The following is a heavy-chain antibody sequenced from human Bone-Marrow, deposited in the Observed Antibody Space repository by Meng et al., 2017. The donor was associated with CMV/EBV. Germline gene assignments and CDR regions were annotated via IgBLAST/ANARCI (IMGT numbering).Heavy chain of an antibody. CDR2: INHSGST. D-gene: IGHD6-19*01. CDR3: AREGHNSSGWSR. J-gene: IGHJ4*02. CDR1: GGSFSGYY. V-gene: IGHV4-34*01. Sequence: VLQQPWGAGMLKPPETLSLTCAVYGGSFSGYYWSWIRQPPGKGLEWIGEINHSGSTNYNPSLKSRVTISVDTSKNQFSLKLSSVTAADTAVYYCAREGHNSSGWSRWGQGTLVTVSS.